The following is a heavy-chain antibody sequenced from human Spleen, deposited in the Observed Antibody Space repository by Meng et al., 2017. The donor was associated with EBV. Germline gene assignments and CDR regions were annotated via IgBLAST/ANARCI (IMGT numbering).Heavy chain of an antibody. CDR1: GGSFSGYY. J-gene: IGHJ5*02. CDR3: ARGETKDDYGDVNWFDP. D-gene: IGHD4-17*01. CDR2: IHHSGST. V-gene: IGHV4-34*01. Sequence: QLQKCGAGLLKPSETLSLTCGVYGGSFSGYYWRRIRQPPGKGLKWIGEIHHSGSTNCNPSLKSRVTISVDTSKKCFSLKLTYVTAADTAVYYCARGETKDDYGDVNWFDPWGQGTLVTVSS.